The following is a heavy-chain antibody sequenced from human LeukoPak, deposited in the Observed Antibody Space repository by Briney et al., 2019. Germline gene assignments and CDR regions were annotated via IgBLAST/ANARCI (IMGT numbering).Heavy chain of an antibody. CDR3: AKVRSAIVGAMFFAFDV. CDR1: GFTFNSYS. D-gene: IGHD1-26*01. V-gene: IGHV3-21*06. Sequence: SGGSLRLSCAASGFTFNSYSMNWVRQAPGKGLVWVACIIGSGSETIYADSLKGRFTISRDNSENSLYLQMNSLRVEDTAVYYCAKVRSAIVGAMFFAFDVWGKGTMVSVSS. J-gene: IGHJ3*01. CDR2: IIGSGSET.